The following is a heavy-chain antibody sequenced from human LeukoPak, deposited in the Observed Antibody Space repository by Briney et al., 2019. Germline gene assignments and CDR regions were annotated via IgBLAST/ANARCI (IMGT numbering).Heavy chain of an antibody. CDR3: ARVPSRGEGGFDY. Sequence: GGSLRLSCAASGFTFSSYWMSWVRQAPGKGLEWVANIKQDGSEKYYVDSVKGRFTISRDNAKNSLYLQMNSLRAEDTAVYYCARVPSRGEGGFDYWGQGTLVTVSS. J-gene: IGHJ4*02. V-gene: IGHV3-7*01. D-gene: IGHD3-16*01. CDR1: GFTFSSYW. CDR2: IKQDGSEK.